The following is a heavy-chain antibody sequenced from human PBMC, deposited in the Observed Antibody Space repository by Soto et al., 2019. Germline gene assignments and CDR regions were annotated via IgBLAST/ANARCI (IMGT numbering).Heavy chain of an antibody. CDR1: GASISSSNW. Sequence: QVQLQESGPGLVKPSGTLSPTCVVSGASISSSNWWSLVLQPPGKGLECVGDVYHSGSTNYNPSFTSRGNISVDKSKHQFYMQMSSVTAADTAVYYCARAAQAQPLADWGQGTLVTVSS. CDR3: ARAAQAQPLAD. D-gene: IGHD6-13*01. CDR2: VYHSGST. V-gene: IGHV4-4*02. J-gene: IGHJ4*02.